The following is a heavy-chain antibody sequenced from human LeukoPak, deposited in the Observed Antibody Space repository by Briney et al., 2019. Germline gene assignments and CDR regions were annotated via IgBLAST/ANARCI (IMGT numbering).Heavy chain of an antibody. CDR1: GFTFTNYA. J-gene: IGHJ4*02. Sequence: GGSLRLSCAASGFTFTNYAMSWVRQAPGKGLEWVPGISDSGGSTYYTDSVRGRFTISRDNSKNTVYLQMNNLRAEDTAVYFCARHDSFIPFWGQGRLVTVSS. V-gene: IGHV3-23*01. CDR2: ISDSGGST. D-gene: IGHD5-18*01. CDR3: ARHDSFIPF.